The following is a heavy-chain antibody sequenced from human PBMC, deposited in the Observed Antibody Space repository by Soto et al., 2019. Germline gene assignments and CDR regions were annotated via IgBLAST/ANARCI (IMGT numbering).Heavy chain of an antibody. J-gene: IGHJ6*02. CDR3: AWRYCASDNCPLFYYFVDL. D-gene: IGHD2-21*02. CDR1: GGTFNKFA. CDR2: IIPVFRSA. V-gene: IGHV1-69*01. Sequence: VQLVQSGAEVKKTGSSVKVSCKASGGTFNKFAFSWVRQAPGQGFQWMGGIIPVFRSANYAQRFRGRITITAVEYMSTVYLYLNDLRSDDTAVYYCAWRYCASDNCPLFYYFVDLWGLGTTVTVSS.